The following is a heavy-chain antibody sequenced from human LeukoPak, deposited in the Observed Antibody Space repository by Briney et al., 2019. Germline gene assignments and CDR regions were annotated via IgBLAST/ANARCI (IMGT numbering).Heavy chain of an antibody. CDR1: GGSISSSSYY. CDR3: XREPEFCSSTSCYGGNGLDY. Sequence: SETLSLTCTVSGGSISSSSYYWGWIRQPPGKGLEWIGSIYYSGSTYYNPSLKSRVTISVDTSKNQFSLKLSSVTAADTAVYXXXREPEFCSSTSCYGGNGLDYWGQGTLVTVSS. V-gene: IGHV4-39*07. CDR2: IYYSGST. J-gene: IGHJ4*02. D-gene: IGHD2-2*01.